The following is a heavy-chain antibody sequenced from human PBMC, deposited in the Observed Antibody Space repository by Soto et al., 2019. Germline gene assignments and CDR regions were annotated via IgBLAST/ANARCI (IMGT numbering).Heavy chain of an antibody. CDR1: GFTFGIYA. CDR2: MNGGGGST. CDR3: AKKSEIAVPRYYFDL. D-gene: IGHD2-21*01. J-gene: IGHJ4*02. V-gene: IGHV3-23*01. Sequence: GGLRLSCAASGFTFGIYAMSWVRQAPGKGLEWVSSMNGGGGSTYYAESVQGRFTISRDNSKNTLYLQMNSLRVEDTAVYYCAKKSEIAVPRYYFDLWGQGALVTVSS.